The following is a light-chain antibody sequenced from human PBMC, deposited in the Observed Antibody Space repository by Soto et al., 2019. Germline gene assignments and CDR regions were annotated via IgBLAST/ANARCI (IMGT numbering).Light chain of an antibody. V-gene: IGLV1-47*01. CDR2: KNN. J-gene: IGLJ3*02. CDR3: TTWDGSLSAWV. Sequence: QSVLIQPPSASGTPGQRVTISCSGSSSNIGSNYVYWYQQLPGTAPKLLIYKNNQRPSGVPDRFSGSKSGTSASLAISGLRSEDEADYYCTTWDGSLSAWVFGGGTKLTVL. CDR1: SSNIGSNY.